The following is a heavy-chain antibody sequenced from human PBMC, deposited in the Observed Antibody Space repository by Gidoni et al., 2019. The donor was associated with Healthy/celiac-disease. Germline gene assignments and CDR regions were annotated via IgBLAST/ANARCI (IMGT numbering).Heavy chain of an antibody. CDR3: ARGIMVRGADAFDI. CDR2: LIPILGIA. J-gene: IGHJ3*02. CDR1: GGTLSSYA. D-gene: IGHD3-10*01. Sequence: QVQLVQSGAEVKKPGSSVKGPCQASGGTLSSYAISWVRQAPGHGLEWMGRLIPILGIANYAQKFQGRVTITADKSTSTAYMELSSLRSEDTAVYYCARGIMVRGADAFDIWGQGTMVTVSS. V-gene: IGHV1-69*04.